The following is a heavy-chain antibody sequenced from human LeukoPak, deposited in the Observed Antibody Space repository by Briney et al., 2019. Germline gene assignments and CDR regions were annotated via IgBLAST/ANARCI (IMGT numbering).Heavy chain of an antibody. CDR3: ARALIGIVGATCDY. D-gene: IGHD1-26*01. CDR2: ISGSGGST. CDR1: GFTFSSYA. J-gene: IGHJ4*02. Sequence: GGSLRLSCAASGFTFSSYAMSWVRQAPGKGLEWVSAISGSGGSTYYADSVKGRFTISRDNSKNTLYLQMNSLRAEDTAVYYCARALIGIVGATCDYWGQGTLVTVSS. V-gene: IGHV3-23*01.